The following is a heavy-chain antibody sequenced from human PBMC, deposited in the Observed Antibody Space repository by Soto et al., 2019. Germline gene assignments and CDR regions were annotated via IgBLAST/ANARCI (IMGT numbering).Heavy chain of an antibody. Sequence: EVQLVESGGGLVQPGGSLRLSCAASGFSLSDHYIDWVRQAPGKGLEWVGRSRDKAQGYSTEYAASVKGRFTTSRDDSKNSVLLQMDSLKTEDTAVYYCSFQSPLAGWLDPWGQGTLVTVSS. V-gene: IGHV3-72*01. CDR1: GFSLSDHY. CDR2: SRDKAQGYST. J-gene: IGHJ5*02. CDR3: SFQSPLAGWLDP.